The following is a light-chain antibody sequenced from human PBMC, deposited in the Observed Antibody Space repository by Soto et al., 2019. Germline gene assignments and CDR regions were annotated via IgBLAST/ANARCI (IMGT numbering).Light chain of an antibody. CDR3: QQYTSHPLT. CDR1: QYISSW. J-gene: IGKJ4*01. CDR2: AAS. Sequence: DIQMTQSPSSLSASVGDRVTLTCRASQYISSWLGWFQHKPGKAPKSLIYAASNLRSGVPSRFSGSGSGTDFTLTIDSLQPEDSATYYCQQYTSHPLTFGGGTKMEI. V-gene: IGKV1D-16*01.